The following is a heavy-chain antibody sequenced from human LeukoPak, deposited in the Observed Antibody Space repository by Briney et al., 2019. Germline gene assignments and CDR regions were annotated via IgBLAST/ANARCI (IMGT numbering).Heavy chain of an antibody. CDR3: ARGSYSSSFWVVAFDI. CDR2: INPNSGDT. Sequence: GASVKVSCKASGYTFTGYYMHWVRQAPGQGLEWMGWINPNSGDTNYAQKFQGWVTMTRDTSISTAYMELSRLRSDDTAVYYCARGSYSSSFWVVAFDIWGQGTMVTVSS. D-gene: IGHD6-6*01. V-gene: IGHV1-2*04. CDR1: GYTFTGYY. J-gene: IGHJ3*02.